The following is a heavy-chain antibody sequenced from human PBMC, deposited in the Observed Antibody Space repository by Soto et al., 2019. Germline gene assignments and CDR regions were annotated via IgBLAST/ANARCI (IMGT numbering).Heavy chain of an antibody. J-gene: IGHJ5*02. Sequence: PGGSLRLSCTASGFTFSTYSMNWARQAPGKGLEWISYITSGSTTIFYADSVKGRFTISRDNAKNSLYPQMNSLRDEDTAVYYCARDNGMAGSFDPWGQGTLVTVSS. CDR1: GFTFSTYS. V-gene: IGHV3-48*02. CDR3: ARDNGMAGSFDP. CDR2: ITSGSTTI.